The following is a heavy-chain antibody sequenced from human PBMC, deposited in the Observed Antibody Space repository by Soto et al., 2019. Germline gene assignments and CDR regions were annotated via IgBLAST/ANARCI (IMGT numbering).Heavy chain of an antibody. V-gene: IGHV1-2*02. Sequence: QLHLVQSGAVVKKPGASVTVSCSASGYPVTAYYMHWVRQAPGRGLEWMGGINPATGAAKYTQTFPGRVTMTRDTATSTVFMELNGRTSEATAVFYCARGGGVGVAGSAAFDMWGQGTLVTVSS. CDR3: ARGGGVGVAGSAAFDM. J-gene: IGHJ3*02. CDR1: GYPVTAYY. CDR2: INPATGAA. D-gene: IGHD3-3*01.